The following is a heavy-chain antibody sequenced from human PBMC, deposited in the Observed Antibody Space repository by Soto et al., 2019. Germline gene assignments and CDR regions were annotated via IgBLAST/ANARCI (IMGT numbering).Heavy chain of an antibody. CDR3: ATSPYDILTGYYLYYFDS. V-gene: IGHV1-69*01. CDR1: GGTLSSYA. D-gene: IGHD3-9*01. J-gene: IGHJ4*02. CDR2: IIPIFGTA. Sequence: QVQLVQSGAEVKKPGSSVKVSCKASGGTLSSYAISWVRQAPGQGLEWMGGIIPIFGTANYAQKFQGRVTITADESTSTAYMELSSQRSEDTAVYYCATSPYDILTGYYLYYFDSWGQGTLVTVSS.